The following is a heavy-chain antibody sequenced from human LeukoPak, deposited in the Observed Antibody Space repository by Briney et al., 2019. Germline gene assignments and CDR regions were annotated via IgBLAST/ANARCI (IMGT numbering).Heavy chain of an antibody. Sequence: GESLKISCKGSGYSFSSYWIGWVRQMPGRGLEWMGIIFPGDSETRYSPSFQGQVTISADKSISTAYLQWSSLKASDTAMYYCARHVSWGYGDYVDCWGQGILVTVSS. J-gene: IGHJ4*02. CDR3: ARHVSWGYGDYVDC. V-gene: IGHV5-51*01. D-gene: IGHD4-17*01. CDR1: GYSFSSYW. CDR2: IFPGDSET.